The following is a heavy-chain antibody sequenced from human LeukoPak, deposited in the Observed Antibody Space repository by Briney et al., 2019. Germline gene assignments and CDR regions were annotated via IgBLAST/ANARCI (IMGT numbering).Heavy chain of an antibody. J-gene: IGHJ4*02. CDR1: GFTFNNAW. CDR2: IKSKTDAETT. D-gene: IGHD3-22*01. Sequence: PGGSLRLSCAASGFTFNNAWMSWVRQAPGKGLEWVGRIKSKTDAETTDYAAPVKGRFTISRDNSKNTLYLQMSSLKTEDTAVYYCTKAYDSSGYYRGDFDYWGQGTLVTVSS. V-gene: IGHV3-15*01. CDR3: TKAYDSSGYYRGDFDY.